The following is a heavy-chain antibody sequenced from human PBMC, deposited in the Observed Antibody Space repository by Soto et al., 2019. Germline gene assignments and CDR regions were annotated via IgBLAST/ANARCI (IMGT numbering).Heavy chain of an antibody. CDR1: GFTFSSYS. V-gene: IGHV3-21*04. CDR3: SKDFRIAARPDFYYGLDV. D-gene: IGHD6-6*01. Sequence: GGSLRLSCAASGFTFSSYSMNWVRQAPGKGLEWVSSISSSSSSIYYADSVKGRFTISRDNTKNTLYLQMSSLRAEDTAVYHCSKDFRIAARPDFYYGLDVWGQGTTVTVS. J-gene: IGHJ6*02. CDR2: ISSSSSSI.